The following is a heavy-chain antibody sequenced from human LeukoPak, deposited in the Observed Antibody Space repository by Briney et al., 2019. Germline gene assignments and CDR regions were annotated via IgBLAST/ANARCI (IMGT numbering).Heavy chain of an antibody. CDR1: GFTFSSYA. V-gene: IGHV3-7*01. CDR3: ARYCGGDCYGMDV. J-gene: IGHJ6*02. CDR2: IKQDGSEK. Sequence: GGSLRLSCAASGFTFSSYAMSWVRQAPGKGLEWVANIKQDGSEKDYVDSVKGQFTISRDNAKNSLYLQMNSLRAEDTAVYYCARYCGGDCYGMDVWGQGTTLTVSS. D-gene: IGHD2-21*01.